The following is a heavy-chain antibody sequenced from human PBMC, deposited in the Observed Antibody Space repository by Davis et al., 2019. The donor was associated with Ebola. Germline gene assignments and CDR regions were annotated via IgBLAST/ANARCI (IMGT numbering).Heavy chain of an antibody. V-gene: IGHV3-73*01. J-gene: IGHJ4*02. CDR2: IRSKANSHAT. CDR3: TRVGGQSNYDILTGYYSPDY. CDR1: GFTFSDSA. Sequence: GGSLRLSCTASGFTFSDSAIHWVRQASGKGLEWVGRIRSKANSHATAYAASVKGRFTVSRDDSKNTAFLQMNSLKTEDTAIYYCTRVGGQSNYDILTGYYSPDYWGQGTLVTVSS. D-gene: IGHD3-9*01.